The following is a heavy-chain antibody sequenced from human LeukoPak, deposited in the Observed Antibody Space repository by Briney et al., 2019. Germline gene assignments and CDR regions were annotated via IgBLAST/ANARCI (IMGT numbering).Heavy chain of an antibody. CDR2: IWYGGSNK. J-gene: IGHJ4*02. CDR3: ARDLGSPGGY. V-gene: IGHV3-33*08. CDR1: GFIYSCHG. D-gene: IGHD3-10*01. Sequence: PGRGVRLSLAACGFIYSCHGRHWVRPAPAKELAGVAVIWYGGSNKYYADFVKGRFSISRDNSKNTLYLQINSLRAEDTAVYYCARDLGSPGGYWGQGTLVTVSS.